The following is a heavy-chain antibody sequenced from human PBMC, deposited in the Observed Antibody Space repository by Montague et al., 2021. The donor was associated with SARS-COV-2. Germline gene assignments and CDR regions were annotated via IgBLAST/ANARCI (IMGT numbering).Heavy chain of an antibody. J-gene: IGHJ4*02. CDR2: VHYTGST. CDR1: GGSMSGYY. D-gene: IGHD1-1*01. Sequence: SETLSLTCEVSGGSMSGYYWTWILHSPGKELEWIGYVHYTGSTKYNTSLQTRVSLSLDTPKNHFSLHLSSVTAADTAIYFCSRAQNTCFIANCVNYFDVWGLGALVTVSS. CDR3: SRAQNTCFIANCVNYFDV. V-gene: IGHV4-59*01.